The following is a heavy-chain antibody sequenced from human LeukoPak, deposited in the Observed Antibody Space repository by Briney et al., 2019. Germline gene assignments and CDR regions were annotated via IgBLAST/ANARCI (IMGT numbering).Heavy chain of an antibody. D-gene: IGHD3-22*01. Sequence: SVKVSCKASGGTFSSYAISWVRQAPGQGLEWMGGIIPIFGTANYAQKFQGRVTITADESTSTAYMELSSLRSEDTAVYYCARPLDGRITMIPGAFDIWGQGTMVTVSS. CDR1: GGTFSSYA. CDR3: ARPLDGRITMIPGAFDI. J-gene: IGHJ3*02. V-gene: IGHV1-69*13. CDR2: IIPIFGTA.